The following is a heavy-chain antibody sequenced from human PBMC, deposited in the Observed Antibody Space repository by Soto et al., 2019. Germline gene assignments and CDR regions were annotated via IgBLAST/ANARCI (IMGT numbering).Heavy chain of an antibody. V-gene: IGHV4-39*01. Sequence: QLQLQESGPGLVKPSETLSLTCTVSGGSISSSSYYWGWIRQPPGKGLEWIGSIYYSGSTYYNPSLKGRVTISVDTSKNQFSLKLSSVTAADTAVYYCARPVDTDSYGMDVWGQGTTVTVSS. D-gene: IGHD5-18*01. CDR3: ARPVDTDSYGMDV. CDR1: GGSISSSSYY. J-gene: IGHJ6*02. CDR2: IYYSGST.